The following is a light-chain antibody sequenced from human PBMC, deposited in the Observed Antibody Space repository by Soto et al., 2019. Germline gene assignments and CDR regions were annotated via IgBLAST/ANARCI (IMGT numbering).Light chain of an antibody. J-gene: IGLJ2*01. V-gene: IGLV2-14*01. CDR2: EVS. CDR1: NRDVGYYNY. CDR3: SSYSRSSSVL. Sequence: QSVLIQPASVSASPGQSITISCTGTNRDVGYYNYVSWYQHLPGKAPKLIIFEVSSRPSGVPDRFSGSKSGNAASLIISGLQPEDEADYYCSSYSRSSSVLFGGGTKLTVL.